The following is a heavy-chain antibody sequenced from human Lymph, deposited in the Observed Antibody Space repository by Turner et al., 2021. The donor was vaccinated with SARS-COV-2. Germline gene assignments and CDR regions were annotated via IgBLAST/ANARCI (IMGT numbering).Heavy chain of an antibody. Sequence: QVPLVQSGAEVMKPGASVKDSCKASGYTFTSYVSNRVRQATGRGLGWKGRVNPDSDKTGYAQKFQGGDTMTRNTSIRTAYVELGNMGSEDRAVYYCARAAQLTVWFDPWGQGTLVTVSS. CDR3: ARAAQLTVWFDP. J-gene: IGHJ5*02. D-gene: IGHD3-9*01. V-gene: IGHV1-8*01. CDR1: GYTFTSYV. CDR2: VNPDSDKT.